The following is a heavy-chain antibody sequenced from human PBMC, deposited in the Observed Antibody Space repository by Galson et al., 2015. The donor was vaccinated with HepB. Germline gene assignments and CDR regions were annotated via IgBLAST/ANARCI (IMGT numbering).Heavy chain of an antibody. CDR1: GSSFTSYW. Sequence: QSGAEVKKPGESLKISCKGSGSSFTSYWIGWVRQMPGKGLEWMGIIYPGDSDTRYSPSFQGQVTISADKSISTAYLQWSSLKASDTAMYYCARRSGMVDSLRGSWVIDYWGQGTLVTVSS. CDR3: ARRSGMVDSLRGSWVIDY. J-gene: IGHJ4*02. CDR2: IYPGDSDT. V-gene: IGHV5-51*01. D-gene: IGHD1-26*01.